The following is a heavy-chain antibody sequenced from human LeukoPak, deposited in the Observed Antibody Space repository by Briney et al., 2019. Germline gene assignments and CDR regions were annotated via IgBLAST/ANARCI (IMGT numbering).Heavy chain of an antibody. CDR1: GGSFSGYY. V-gene: IGHV4-34*01. J-gene: IGHJ4*02. Sequence: SETLSLTCAVYGGSFSGYYWSWIRQPPGKGLEWIGEINHSGNTNYNPSLKSRVTISVDASKNEFSLKLSSVTAADTAVYYCARGPYDSSRDWGQGTLVTVSS. CDR3: ARGPYDSSRD. CDR2: INHSGNT. D-gene: IGHD3-22*01.